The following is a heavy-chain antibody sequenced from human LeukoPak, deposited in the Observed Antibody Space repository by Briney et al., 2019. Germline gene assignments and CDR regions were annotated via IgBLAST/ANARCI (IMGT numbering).Heavy chain of an antibody. Sequence: GRSLRLSCAASGFTFSSYGIHWVRQAPGKGLEWVGVISYDGANKYYADSVKGRFTISRDNARKSLSLQMNSLRAEDTAVYYCARDVDTNYWGQGTLVTVSS. J-gene: IGHJ4*02. D-gene: IGHD5-18*01. CDR3: ARDVDTNY. CDR1: GFTFSSYG. CDR2: ISYDGANK. V-gene: IGHV3-30*03.